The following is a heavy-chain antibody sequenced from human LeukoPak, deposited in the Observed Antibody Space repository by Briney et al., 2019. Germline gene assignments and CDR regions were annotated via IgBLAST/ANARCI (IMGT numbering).Heavy chain of an antibody. V-gene: IGHV4-4*09. CDR2: IYTSGST. CDR1: GGSISSYY. J-gene: IGHJ6*03. D-gene: IGHD2-2*01. CDR3: ARHFRQQSYYYMDV. Sequence: SETLSLTCTVSGGSISSYYWSWLRQPPGTSLAWFGYIYTSGSTNYNPSLKSRVTISVDTSKNQFSLKLSSVTAADTAVYYCARHFRQQSYYYMDVWGKGTTVTVSS.